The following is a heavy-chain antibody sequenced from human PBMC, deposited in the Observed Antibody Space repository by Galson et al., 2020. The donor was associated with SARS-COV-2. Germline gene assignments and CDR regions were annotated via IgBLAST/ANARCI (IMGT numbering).Heavy chain of an antibody. CDR1: GFSFISYS. CDR2: ISSSVTST. V-gene: IGHV3-21*01. CDR3: ARDPRVWVGDDDVFDV. D-gene: IGHD3-16*01. J-gene: IGHJ3*01. Sequence: GESLKISCAASGFSFISYSMKWVRQAPGKGLEWVSSISSSVTSTYYSGSVKGRFTISRDNAKNSLYLYMTNLSADDTAVYYCARDPRVWVGDDDVFDVWGRGTVVTVSS.